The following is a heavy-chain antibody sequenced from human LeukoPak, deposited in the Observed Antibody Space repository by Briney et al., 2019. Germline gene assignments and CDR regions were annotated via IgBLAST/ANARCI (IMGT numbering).Heavy chain of an antibody. V-gene: IGHV4-61*08. CDR3: ARLNSYYFDY. Sequence: SETLSLTCTVSGGSISSGDYYWSWIRQPPGKGLEWIGYMYYSGSTNYNPSLKSRVTISGDASKNQFSLKLSSVTAADTAVYYCARLNSYYFDYWGQGNLVTVSS. D-gene: IGHD3-10*01. CDR2: MYYSGST. J-gene: IGHJ4*02. CDR1: GGSISSGDYY.